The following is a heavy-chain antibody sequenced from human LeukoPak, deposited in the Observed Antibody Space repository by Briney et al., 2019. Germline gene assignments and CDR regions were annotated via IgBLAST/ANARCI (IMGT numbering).Heavy chain of an antibody. Sequence: SETLSLTCTVSGGSIGSSSYYWGWIRQPPGKGLEWIGSIYYSGSTYYNPSLKSRVTISVDTSKNQFSLKLSSVTAADTAVYYCASKSSLGFDYWGQGTLVTVSS. V-gene: IGHV4-39*07. J-gene: IGHJ4*02. CDR2: IYYSGST. CDR1: GGSIGSSSYY. D-gene: IGHD7-27*01. CDR3: ASKSSLGFDY.